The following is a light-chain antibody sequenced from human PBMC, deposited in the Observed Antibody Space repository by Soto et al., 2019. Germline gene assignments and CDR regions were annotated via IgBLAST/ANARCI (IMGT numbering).Light chain of an antibody. CDR1: SSDVGGYNY. CDR3: CSYAGSYVV. V-gene: IGLV2-11*01. J-gene: IGLJ1*01. CDR2: DVS. Sequence: QSVLTQPRSVSGSPGQSVTISCTGTSSDVGGYNYVSWYQQHPGKAPKLMIYDVSKRPSGVPDCFSGSKSGNTASLTISGLQAEDEADYYCCSYAGSYVVFGTGTKLTVL.